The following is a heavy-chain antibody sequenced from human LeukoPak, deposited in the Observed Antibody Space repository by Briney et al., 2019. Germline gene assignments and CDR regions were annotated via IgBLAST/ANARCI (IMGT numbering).Heavy chain of an antibody. D-gene: IGHD6-13*01. Sequence: SETLSLTCTVSGGSISSSRYYWGWLRQPPGKGLEWIGSFYYSGSTYYNPSLKSRVTISVDTSKNKFSLKLSSVTAADTAVYYCARGLRGSSWYNDAFDIWGQGTMVTVSS. V-gene: IGHV4-39*07. CDR1: GGSISSSRYY. J-gene: IGHJ3*02. CDR2: FYYSGST. CDR3: ARGLRGSSWYNDAFDI.